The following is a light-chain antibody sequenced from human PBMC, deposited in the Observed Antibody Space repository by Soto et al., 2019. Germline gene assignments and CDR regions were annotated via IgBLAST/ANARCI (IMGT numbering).Light chain of an antibody. CDR2: DVS. V-gene: IGLV2-14*01. CDR1: SCDVGGYNY. J-gene: IGLJ2*01. CDR3: SSYTSSSTVV. Sequence: QSALTQPASVSGSPGQSITISCTGTSCDVGGYNYVSWYQQHPGKAPKLMIYDVSNRPSGVSNRFSGSKSGNTASLTISGLEPEDEADYYCSSYTSSSTVVFGGGTKLTVL.